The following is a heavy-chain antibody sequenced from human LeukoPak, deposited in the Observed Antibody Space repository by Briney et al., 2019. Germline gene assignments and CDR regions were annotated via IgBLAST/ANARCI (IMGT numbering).Heavy chain of an antibody. CDR2: TYYRSTWYN. Sequence: SQTLSLTCAISGDSVSSNSVTWNWIRQSPSKGLEWLGRTYYRSTWYNDYAVSVRGRMTVNPDTSKNQFSLHLNSVTPEDTAVYYCARRLTQYDCFDPWGQGILVTVSS. J-gene: IGHJ5*02. CDR1: GDSVSSNSVT. D-gene: IGHD2-2*01. CDR3: ARRLTQYDCFDP. V-gene: IGHV6-1*01.